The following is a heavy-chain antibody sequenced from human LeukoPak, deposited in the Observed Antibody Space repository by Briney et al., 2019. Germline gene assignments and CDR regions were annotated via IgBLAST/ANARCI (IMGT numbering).Heavy chain of an antibody. Sequence: SETLSLTCAVHGGSFSGYYWSWIRQPPRKGLEWIGEINHSVSTNYNPSLKSRVTISVDTSKNKFSLKLSSVTAADTAVYYCARGPLYSSQAPADYWGQGTLVTVSS. CDR2: INHSVST. V-gene: IGHV4-34*01. CDR1: GGSFSGYY. D-gene: IGHD6-13*01. J-gene: IGHJ4*02. CDR3: ARGPLYSSQAPADY.